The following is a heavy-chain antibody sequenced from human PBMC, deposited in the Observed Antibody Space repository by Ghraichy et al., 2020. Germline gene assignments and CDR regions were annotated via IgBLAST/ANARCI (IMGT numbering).Heavy chain of an antibody. CDR1: GFTFSSYW. D-gene: IGHD6-19*01. V-gene: IGHV3-74*01. CDR2: INSDGSIT. Sequence: GGSLRLSCAASGFTFSSYWMHWVRQAPGKGLVWVSRINSDGSITSYADSVKGRFTISRDNAKNTLYLQMNSLRAEDTAVYYCATWYSSGKGTLDYWGQGTLVTVSS. J-gene: IGHJ4*02. CDR3: ATWYSSGKGTLDY.